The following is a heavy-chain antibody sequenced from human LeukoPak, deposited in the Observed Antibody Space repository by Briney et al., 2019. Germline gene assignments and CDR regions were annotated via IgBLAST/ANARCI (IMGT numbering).Heavy chain of an antibody. Sequence: GGPLRLSCAASGFTFDRFTIHWVRQNPGKGLEWVSFIYSGGSTQYSDSVKGRFTISRDNSKNTLYLQMNSLRAEDTAVYYCARRAGDYSHPYDYWGQGTLVTVSS. CDR1: GFTFDRFT. J-gene: IGHJ4*02. CDR2: IYSGGST. CDR3: ARRAGDYSHPYDY. V-gene: IGHV3-53*01. D-gene: IGHD3-22*01.